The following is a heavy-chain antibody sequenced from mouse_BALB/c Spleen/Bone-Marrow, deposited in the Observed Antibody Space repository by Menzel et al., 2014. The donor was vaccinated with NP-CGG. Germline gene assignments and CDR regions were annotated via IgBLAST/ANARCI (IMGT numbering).Heavy chain of an antibody. J-gene: IGHJ4*01. CDR2: INFSGST. CDR1: GDSITSGY. D-gene: IGHD2-4*01. Sequence: EVKLMESGPSLVKPSQTLSLTCSVTGDSITSGYWNWIRKFPANKLEYMGYINFSGSTYYNPSLESRISITRDTSKNXYYLHLNSVTTEDTATYYCASGGPTMITYYAMDYWGQGTSVTVSS. V-gene: IGHV3-8*02. CDR3: ASGGPTMITYYAMDY.